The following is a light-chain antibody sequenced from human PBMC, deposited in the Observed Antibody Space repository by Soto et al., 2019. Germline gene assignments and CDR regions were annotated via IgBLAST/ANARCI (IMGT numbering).Light chain of an antibody. V-gene: IGKV3-20*01. J-gene: IGKJ1*01. CDR1: QSVSSSY. Sequence: EIVLTQSPVTLYLSPGERATLSCRASQSVSSSYLAWYPQIPGQAPRLLIYGASSRATGIPDSFSGSGSGTDFTLTISRLEPADFAVYYCQQYGSSPWTFGQGTKVEVK. CDR2: GAS. CDR3: QQYGSSPWT.